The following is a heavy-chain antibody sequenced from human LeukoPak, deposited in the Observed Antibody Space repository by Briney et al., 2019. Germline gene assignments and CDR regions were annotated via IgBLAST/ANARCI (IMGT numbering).Heavy chain of an antibody. CDR1: GYTFSAYS. D-gene: IGHD5/OR15-5a*01. J-gene: IGHJ4*02. CDR3: ARLKSRSEVSPPLDF. Sequence: ASVKVSCKASGYTFSAYSVHWVRQAPGQGLQWMAWINPNSGDTEYAQDFRGRVTLTRDTSISKAYMELKSLTSNDTAVYFCARLKSRSEVSPPLDFWGPGTLVTVSS. CDR2: INPNSGDT. V-gene: IGHV1-2*02.